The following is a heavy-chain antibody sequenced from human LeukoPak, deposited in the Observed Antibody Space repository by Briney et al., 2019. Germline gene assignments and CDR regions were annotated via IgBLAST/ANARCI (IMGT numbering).Heavy chain of an antibody. D-gene: IGHD1-26*01. CDR1: GFTFSSYG. CDR3: ARDKLRGSAGNYYYMDV. V-gene: IGHV3-30*02. CDR2: IRYDGRNK. Sequence: GGSLRLSCAASGFTFSSYGMRWVRQAPGKGLDWVAFIRYDGRNKYYADSVKGRFTISRDNSKNTLYLQMNSLSADDTAVYYCARDKLRGSAGNYYYMDVWGKGTTVTVSS. J-gene: IGHJ6*03.